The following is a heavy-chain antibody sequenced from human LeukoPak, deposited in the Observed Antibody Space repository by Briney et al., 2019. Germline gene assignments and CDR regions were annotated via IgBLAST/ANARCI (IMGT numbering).Heavy chain of an antibody. CDR2: ISSNGGST. V-gene: IGHV3-64*01. CDR1: RFTFSSYA. D-gene: IGHD3-3*01. CDR3: ARDHYDFWSGYYEVCLDY. Sequence: PGGSLRLSCAASRFTFSSYAMHWVRQAPGKGLEYVSAISSNGGSTYYANSVKGRFTISRDNSKNTLYLQMGSLRAEDMAVYYCARDHYDFWSGYYEVCLDYWGQGTLVTVSS. J-gene: IGHJ4*02.